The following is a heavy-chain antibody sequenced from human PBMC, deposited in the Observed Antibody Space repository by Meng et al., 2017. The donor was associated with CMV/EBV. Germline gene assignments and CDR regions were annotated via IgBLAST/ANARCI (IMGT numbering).Heavy chain of an antibody. D-gene: IGHD2-15*01. Sequence: HVQRQGSGPGLVKPSEPLSLTCTVSGGSISSYYWSWIRQPPGKGLEWIGYIYYSGSTNYNPSPKSRVTISVDTSKNQFSLKLSSVTAADTAVYYCARAVYCSGGSCYSGGGDWFDPWGQGTLVTVSS. V-gene: IGHV4-59*01. J-gene: IGHJ5*02. CDR2: IYYSGST. CDR1: GGSISSYY. CDR3: ARAVYCSGGSCYSGGGDWFDP.